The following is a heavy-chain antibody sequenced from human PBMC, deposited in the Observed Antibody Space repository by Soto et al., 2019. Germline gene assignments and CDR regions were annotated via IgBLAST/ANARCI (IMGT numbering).Heavy chain of an antibody. D-gene: IGHD6-13*01. V-gene: IGHV4-59*13. CDR2: IYYSGST. J-gene: IGHJ4*02. Sequence: QVQLQESGPGLVKPSETLSLTCTVSGGSISSYYWSWIRQPPGKGLEWIGYIYYSGSTNYNPSLKSRVTLSVDTSKNQFSLKLSSVTAADTAVYYCAREGSSSGIDYWGQGTLVTVSS. CDR3: AREGSSSGIDY. CDR1: GGSISSYY.